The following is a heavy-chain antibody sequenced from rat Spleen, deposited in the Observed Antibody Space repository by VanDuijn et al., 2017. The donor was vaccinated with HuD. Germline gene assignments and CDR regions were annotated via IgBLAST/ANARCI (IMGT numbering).Heavy chain of an antibody. J-gene: IGHJ1*01. CDR3: ARQYPGIGGFAY. CDR1: GFTFSDYY. D-gene: IGHD1-4*01. V-gene: IGHV5-29*01. CDR2: ISYDGSST. Sequence: EVQLVESDGGLVQPGRSLKLSCAASGFTFSDYYMAWVRQAPTKGLEWVATISYDGSSTYYRDSVKGRFTISRDNAKSTLYLQMDSLRSEDTATYYCARQYPGIGGFAYWGPGTMVTVSS.